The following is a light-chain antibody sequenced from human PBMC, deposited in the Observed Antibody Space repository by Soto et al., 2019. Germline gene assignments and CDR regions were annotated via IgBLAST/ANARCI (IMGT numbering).Light chain of an antibody. CDR3: QRYKSWPLT. CDR2: DTS. CDR1: QGIGDT. J-gene: IGKJ4*01. V-gene: IGKV3-15*01. Sequence: EVVMRQSPATLSVSPGEGATLSCRASQGIGDTLAWYQHKPGQTPRLLIYDTSTRATGVPARFSGSRSGTEFTLTINTLQSDDFAVYYCQRYKSWPLTFGGGTKVESK.